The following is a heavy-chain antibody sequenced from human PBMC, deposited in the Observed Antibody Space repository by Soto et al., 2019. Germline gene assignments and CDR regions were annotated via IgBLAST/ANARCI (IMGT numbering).Heavy chain of an antibody. Sequence: QVQLQESGPGLVKPSQTLSLTCTVSGGSISSGDYYWSWIRQPPGKGLEWTGYIYYSGSAYYNPSRTSRVTISEDPSKNQSSLKLSSVTADDTAVYYGAIGAGSEYYCYYLGQGTLVNVSS. CDR3: AIGAGSEYYCYY. D-gene: IGHD1-26*01. V-gene: IGHV4-30-4*01. CDR2: IYYSGSA. J-gene: IGHJ4*02. CDR1: GGSISSGDYY.